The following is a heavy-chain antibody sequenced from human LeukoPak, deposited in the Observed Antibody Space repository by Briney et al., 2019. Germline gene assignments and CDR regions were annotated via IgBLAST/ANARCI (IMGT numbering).Heavy chain of an antibody. Sequence: SVKVSCKASGGTFSSYAISWVRQAPGQGLEWMGGIIPIFGTANYAQKFQGRVTITADESTSTAYMELRSLRSDDTAVYYCARDQSDIVVVPAKNYNYYYYGMDVWGQGTTVTVSS. CDR2: IIPIFGTA. J-gene: IGHJ6*02. D-gene: IGHD2-2*01. CDR1: GGTFSSYA. V-gene: IGHV1-69*13. CDR3: ARDQSDIVVVPAKNYNYYYYGMDV.